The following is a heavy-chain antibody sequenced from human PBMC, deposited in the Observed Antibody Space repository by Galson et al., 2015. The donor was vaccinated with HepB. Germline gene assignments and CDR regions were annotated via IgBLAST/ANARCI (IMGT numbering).Heavy chain of an antibody. CDR3: ARHRVAALDC. D-gene: IGHD2-15*01. CDR1: GGSISSSSYY. CDR2: IYYSGST. Sequence: ETLSLTCTVSGGSISSSSYYWGWIRQPPGKGLEWIGSIYYSGSTYYNPSLKSRVTISVDTSKNQFSLKLSSVTAADTAVYYCARHRVAALDCWGQGTLVTVSS. V-gene: IGHV4-39*01. J-gene: IGHJ4*02.